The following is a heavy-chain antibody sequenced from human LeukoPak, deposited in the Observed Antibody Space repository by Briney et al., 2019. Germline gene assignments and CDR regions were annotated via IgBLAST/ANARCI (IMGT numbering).Heavy chain of an antibody. V-gene: IGHV3-23*01. CDR2: ISGSGGTT. Sequence: GGSLRLSCAASGFTFSKYAMSWVRKAPGKGLEWVSVISGSGGTTYYADSVKGRFTISRDNSKNTLYLQMNSLRVEDTAVYYCAKDLEEVVVITLDYWGQGTLVTVSS. J-gene: IGHJ4*02. CDR1: GFTFSKYA. CDR3: AKDLEEVVVITLDY. D-gene: IGHD3-22*01.